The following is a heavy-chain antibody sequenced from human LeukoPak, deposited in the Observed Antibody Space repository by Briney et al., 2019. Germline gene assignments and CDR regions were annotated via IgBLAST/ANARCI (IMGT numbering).Heavy chain of an antibody. J-gene: IGHJ6*04. CDR2: IYYSGST. CDR1: GGSISSYY. D-gene: IGHD3-10*01. CDR3: ARESGYHGSGSYYGDYYGMDV. Sequence: PSETLSLTCTVSGGSISSYYWSWIRQPPGKGLEWIGYIYYSGSTNYNPSLKSRVTISVDTSKNQFSLKLSSVTAADTAVYYCARESGYHGSGSYYGDYYGMDVWGKGTTVTVSS. V-gene: IGHV4-59*01.